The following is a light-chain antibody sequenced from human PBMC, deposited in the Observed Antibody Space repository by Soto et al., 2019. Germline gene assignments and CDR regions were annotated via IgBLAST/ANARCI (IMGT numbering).Light chain of an antibody. Sequence: EVVLTQSPASLSLSPGERATLSCRVSQSVSTYLAWYQQKPGQAPRLLIYDASNRATGIPARFSGSGSATDFTLTISSLEPEDFAVYYCQQRSSWITFGQGTRLEIK. CDR1: QSVSTY. V-gene: IGKV3-11*01. CDR3: QQRSSWIT. CDR2: DAS. J-gene: IGKJ5*01.